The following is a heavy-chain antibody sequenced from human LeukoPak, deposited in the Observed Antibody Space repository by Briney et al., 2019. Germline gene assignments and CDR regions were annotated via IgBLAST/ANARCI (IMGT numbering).Heavy chain of an antibody. CDR2: IYYSGST. J-gene: IGHJ4*02. CDR3: ASQPYYDSSGYYFY. D-gene: IGHD3-22*01. V-gene: IGHV4-39*01. Sequence: SETLPLTCTVSGGSIGSTSYNWGWIRQPPGKGLEWIGSIYYSGSTFYNPSLKSRVTISINTSKNQFSLKLSSVTAADTAVYYCASQPYYDSSGYYFYWGQGTLVTVSS. CDR1: GGSIGSTSYN.